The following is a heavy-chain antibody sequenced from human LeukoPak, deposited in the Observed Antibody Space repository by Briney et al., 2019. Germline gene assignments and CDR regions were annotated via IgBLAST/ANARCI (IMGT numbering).Heavy chain of an antibody. CDR1: GYTFTSYD. CDR3: FFDFWSGYYIKGWFDP. D-gene: IGHD3-3*01. Sequence: GASVKVSCKASGYTFTSYDINWVRQATGQGLEWMGWMNPNSGNTGYAQKFQGRVTMTRNTSISTAYMELSSLRSEDTAVYYCFFDFWSGYYIKGWFDPWGQGTLVTVPS. CDR2: MNPNSGNT. V-gene: IGHV1-8*01. J-gene: IGHJ5*02.